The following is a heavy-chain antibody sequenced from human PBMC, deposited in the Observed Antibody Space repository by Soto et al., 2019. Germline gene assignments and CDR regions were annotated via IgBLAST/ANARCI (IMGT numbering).Heavy chain of an antibody. V-gene: IGHV3-7*01. Sequence: EVQLVESGGGLVQPGGSLRLSCAASGFTFSTSSMNWVRQAPGKGLEWVAYVSSDGTETNYVDSVRGRFTISRDNAKNSLFLQMNCLAVADTAVYYCATTRRLLDAWGQVNMVTVSS. CDR3: ATTRRLLDA. CDR1: GFTFSTSS. CDR2: VSSDGTET. D-gene: IGHD6-6*01. J-gene: IGHJ5*02.